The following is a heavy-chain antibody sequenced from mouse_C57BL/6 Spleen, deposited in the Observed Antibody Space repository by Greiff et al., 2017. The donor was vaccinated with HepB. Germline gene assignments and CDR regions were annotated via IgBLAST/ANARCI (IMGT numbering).Heavy chain of an antibody. CDR2: INPNNGGT. D-gene: IGHD2-1*01. CDR3: ERRANGNYWYFDV. CDR1: GYTFTDYN. J-gene: IGHJ1*03. Sequence: VQLQQSGPELVKPGASVKMSCKASGYTFTDYNMHWVKQSHGKSLEWIGYINPNNGGTSYNQKFKGKATLTVNKSSSTAYMELRSLTSEDSAVYDCERRANGNYWYFDVWGTGTTVTVSS. V-gene: IGHV1-22*01.